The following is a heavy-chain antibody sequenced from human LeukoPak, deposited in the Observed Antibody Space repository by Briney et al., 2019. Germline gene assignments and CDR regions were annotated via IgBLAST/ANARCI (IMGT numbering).Heavy chain of an antibody. Sequence: ASVKVSCKASGYTFTSYDINWVRQATGQGLEWMGWMNPNSGNTGYAQKFQGRVTMTRNTSISTAYMELSSLRSEDTAVYYCARGTPERLRFLEWLPTYYGMDVWGQGTTVTVSS. CDR2: MNPNSGNT. CDR1: GYTFTSYD. CDR3: ARGTPERLRFLEWLPTYYGMDV. D-gene: IGHD3-3*01. V-gene: IGHV1-8*01. J-gene: IGHJ6*02.